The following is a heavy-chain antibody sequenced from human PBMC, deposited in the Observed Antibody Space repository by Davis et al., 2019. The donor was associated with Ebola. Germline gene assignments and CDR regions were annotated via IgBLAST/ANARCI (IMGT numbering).Heavy chain of an antibody. CDR2: ISSSSSTT. V-gene: IGHV3-48*02. J-gene: IGHJ4*02. Sequence: GESLKISCAASGFTFSSYSMNWVRQAPGKGLEWVSYISSSSSTTYYADSVKGRFTISRDNAKNSLYLQMNSLRDEDTAVYYCARSTRAGYSSGWNDYWGQGTLVTVSS. CDR1: GFTFSSYS. CDR3: ARSTRAGYSSGWNDY. D-gene: IGHD6-19*01.